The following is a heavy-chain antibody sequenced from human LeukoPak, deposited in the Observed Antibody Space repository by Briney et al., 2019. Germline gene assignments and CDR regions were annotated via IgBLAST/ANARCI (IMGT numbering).Heavy chain of an antibody. D-gene: IGHD3-10*01. CDR2: IYYSGST. CDR1: GFTFSDYY. J-gene: IGHJ3*02. V-gene: IGHV4-59*08. Sequence: GSLRLSCAASGFTFSDYYMTWIRQPPGKGLEWIGYIYYSGSTNYNPSLKSRVTISVDTSKNQFSLKLSSVTAADTAVYYCARHVRHYYGSGSYYYDAFDIWGQGTMVTVSS. CDR3: ARHVRHYYGSGSYYYDAFDI.